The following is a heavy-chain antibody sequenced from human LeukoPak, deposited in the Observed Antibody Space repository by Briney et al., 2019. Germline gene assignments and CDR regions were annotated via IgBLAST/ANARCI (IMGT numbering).Heavy chain of an antibody. CDR2: INHNGNVN. Sequence: GGSLRLSCAASGFTFSSYWMNWARQAPGKGLEWVASINHNGNVNYYVDSVKGRFTISRDNSKNTLYLQMNSLRAEDTAVYYCARDIGIAAAGTLDYWGQGTLVTVSS. J-gene: IGHJ4*02. CDR1: GFTFSSYW. CDR3: ARDIGIAAAGTLDY. D-gene: IGHD6-13*01. V-gene: IGHV3-7*01.